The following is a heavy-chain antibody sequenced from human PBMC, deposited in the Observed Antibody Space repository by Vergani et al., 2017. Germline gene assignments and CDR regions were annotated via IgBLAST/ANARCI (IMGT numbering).Heavy chain of an antibody. V-gene: IGHV4-34*01. Sequence: QVQLQQWGAGLLKPSETLSLTCAVYGGSFSGYYWSWIRQPPGKGLEWIGEINHSGSTNYNPSLKSRVTISVDTPKNQFSLKLSSVTAADTAVYYCARSIAAAGTDYYYYYYGMDVWGQGTTVTVSS. D-gene: IGHD6-13*01. J-gene: IGHJ6*02. CDR1: GGSFSGYY. CDR3: ARSIAAAGTDYYYYYYGMDV. CDR2: INHSGST.